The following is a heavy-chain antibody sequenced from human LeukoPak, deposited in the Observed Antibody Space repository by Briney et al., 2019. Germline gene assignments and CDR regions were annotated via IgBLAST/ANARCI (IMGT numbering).Heavy chain of an antibody. CDR2: IYYSGST. CDR1: GGSISSSSYY. J-gene: IGHJ4*02. D-gene: IGHD6-19*01. CDR3: ARERYARSQWLVPKD. V-gene: IGHV4-39*02. Sequence: SETLSLTCTVSGGSISSSSYYWGWIRQPPGKGLEWIGSIYYSGSTYYNPSLKSRVTISVDTSKNQFSLKLSSVTAADTAVYYCARERYARSQWLVPKDWGQGTLVTVSS.